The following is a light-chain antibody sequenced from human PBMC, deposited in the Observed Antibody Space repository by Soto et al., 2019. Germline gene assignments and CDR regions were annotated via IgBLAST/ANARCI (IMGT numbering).Light chain of an antibody. CDR2: AAS. V-gene: IGKV1-9*01. CDR3: QQLNRYPRT. J-gene: IGKJ1*01. Sequence: DIQLTQSPSFLSASVGDRVTITCRASQGISSYLAWYQQKPGKAPKLLIYAASTLQSGVPSRFSGSGSGTEFTLTINSLQPEDFSTYSCQQLNRYPRTFGQGTKVEIK. CDR1: QGISSY.